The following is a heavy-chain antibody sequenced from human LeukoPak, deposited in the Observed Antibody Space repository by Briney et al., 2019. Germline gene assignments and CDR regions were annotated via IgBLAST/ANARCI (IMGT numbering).Heavy chain of an antibody. V-gene: IGHV4-59*01. CDR2: IYYSGST. CDR3: ARDQGYSSGHDAFDI. J-gene: IGHJ3*02. D-gene: IGHD6-19*01. Sequence: SETLSLTCTVSGGSISSYYWSLIRQPPGKGLEWIGYIYYSGSTNYNPSLKSRVTISVDTSKNQFSLQLSSVTAADTAVYYCARDQGYSSGHDAFDIWGQGTMVTVSS. CDR1: GGSISSYY.